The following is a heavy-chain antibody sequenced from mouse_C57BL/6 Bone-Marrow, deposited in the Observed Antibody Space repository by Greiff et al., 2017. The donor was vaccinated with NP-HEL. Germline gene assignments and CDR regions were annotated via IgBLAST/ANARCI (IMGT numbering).Heavy chain of an antibody. CDR2: ISDGGSYT. Sequence: EVKVVESGGGLVKPGGSLKLSCAASGFTFSSYAMSWVRQTPEKRLEWVATISDGGSYTYYPDNVKGRFTISRDNAKNNLYLQMSHLKSEDTAMYYCARCLRLMDYWGQGTSVTVSS. J-gene: IGHJ4*01. D-gene: IGHD1-1*01. CDR3: ARCLRLMDY. V-gene: IGHV5-4*03. CDR1: GFTFSSYA.